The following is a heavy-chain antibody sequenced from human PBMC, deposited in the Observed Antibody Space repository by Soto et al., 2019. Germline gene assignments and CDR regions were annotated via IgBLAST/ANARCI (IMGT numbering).Heavy chain of an antibody. V-gene: IGHV4-59*08. Sequence: SETLSLTCTVSGGTISSWYWSWIRQPPGKGLEWIGYIYYSGSTNCNPSLKSRVTISVDTSKNQFSLKLSSVTAADTAVYYCARYGGYCSSTSGYVAEYFQHWGQGTLVTVSS. CDR1: GGTISSWY. D-gene: IGHD2-2*01. J-gene: IGHJ1*01. CDR2: IYYSGST. CDR3: ARYGGYCSSTSGYVAEYFQH.